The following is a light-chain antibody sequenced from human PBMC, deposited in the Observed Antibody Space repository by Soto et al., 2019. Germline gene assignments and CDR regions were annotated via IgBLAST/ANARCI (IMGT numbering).Light chain of an antibody. CDR1: NSNLGAGYD. Sequence: QSVLTQPPSVSGAPGQRVAISCTGNNSNLGAGYDVHWYQQLPGAAPKLVVFGNRNRPSGVPERFSGSKSGTSASLAITGLQAEDEADYYCQAYDYSLTAFVFGGGTKVTVL. CDR3: QAYDYSLTAFV. V-gene: IGLV1-40*01. CDR2: GNR. J-gene: IGLJ3*02.